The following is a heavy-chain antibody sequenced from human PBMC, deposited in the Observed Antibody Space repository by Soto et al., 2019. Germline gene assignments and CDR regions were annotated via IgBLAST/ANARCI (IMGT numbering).Heavy chain of an antibody. V-gene: IGHV1-2*04. CDR3: ATSRISIAVAGETEYYFDY. CDR2: INPNSGDT. J-gene: IGHJ4*02. D-gene: IGHD6-19*01. Sequence: ASVKVSCKASGYIFTGYYMHWVRQAPGQGLEWMGWINPNSGDTNYTQKFQGWVTMTRDTSISTAYMELSRLRSDDTAVYYCATSRISIAVAGETEYYFDYWGEGTPVTVSS. CDR1: GYIFTGYY.